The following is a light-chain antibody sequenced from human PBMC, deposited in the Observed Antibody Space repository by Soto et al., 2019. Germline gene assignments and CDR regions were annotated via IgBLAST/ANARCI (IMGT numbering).Light chain of an antibody. CDR2: DAS. CDR1: QSVSAY. CDR3: QHRSNWPWT. J-gene: IGKJ1*01. Sequence: EIVLTQSPVTLSLSPGERATLSCRASQSVSAYLAWFQQKAGQPPRLLIYDASDRASGVPPRVSGSGSGTDFTLTITGLEPEYSAVYYCQHRSNWPWTFGQGTKVEV. V-gene: IGKV3-11*01.